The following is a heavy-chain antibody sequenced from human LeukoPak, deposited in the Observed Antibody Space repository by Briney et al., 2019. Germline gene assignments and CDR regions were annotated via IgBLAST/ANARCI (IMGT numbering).Heavy chain of an antibody. V-gene: IGHV3-33*01. D-gene: IGHD5-24*01. CDR3: ARERWLQSVFDY. CDR1: GFTFSSYG. CDR2: IWYDGSNK. J-gene: IGHJ4*02. Sequence: GGSLRLSCAASGFTFSSYGMHWVRQAPGKGLEWVAVIWYDGSNKYYADSVKGRFTISRDNSKNTLYLQVNSLRAEDTAVYYCARERWLQSVFDYWGQGTLVTVSS.